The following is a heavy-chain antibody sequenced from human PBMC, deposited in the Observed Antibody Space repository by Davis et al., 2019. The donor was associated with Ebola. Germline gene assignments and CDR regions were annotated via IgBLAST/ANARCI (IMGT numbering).Heavy chain of an antibody. CDR1: GGSISSSSYY. CDR3: ARHLYSEYFDY. D-gene: IGHD2-21*01. V-gene: IGHV4-39*01. Sequence: PGGSLRLSCTVSGGSISSSSYYWGWIRQPPGKGLEWIGSIYYSGSTYYNPSLKSRVTISVDTSKNQFSLKLSSVTAADTAVYYCARHLYSEYFDYWGQGTLVTVSS. J-gene: IGHJ4*02. CDR2: IYYSGST.